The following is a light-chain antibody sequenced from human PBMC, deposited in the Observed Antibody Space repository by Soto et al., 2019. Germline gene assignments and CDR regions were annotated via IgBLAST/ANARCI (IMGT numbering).Light chain of an antibody. CDR1: SSDVGFYNF. CDR2: EVT. Sequence: QSALAQPPSASGSPGQSLTISCTGTSSDVGFYNFVSWYQQRPGKAPKLVIYEVTKGPSGVPDRFSGSKSGSTASLTVSGLQADDEADYYCASYAGTKLFVFGSGTKVTVL. V-gene: IGLV2-8*01. CDR3: ASYAGTKLFV. J-gene: IGLJ1*01.